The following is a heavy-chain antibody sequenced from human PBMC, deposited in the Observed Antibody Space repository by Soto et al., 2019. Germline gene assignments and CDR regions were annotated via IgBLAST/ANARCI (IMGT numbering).Heavy chain of an antibody. CDR3: ARLSGSGWYTAAY. D-gene: IGHD6-19*01. V-gene: IGHV4-59*08. CDR2: ISYSGST. J-gene: IGHJ4*02. CDR1: GGSLSNYY. Sequence: QVQLRESGPGLVKPPETLSLTCTVSGGSLSNYYWNWIRQPPGKGLEWIGYISYSGSTNYNPSLKSRVTMSIDTSNSQFSLILTSVTAADAAVYYCARLSGSGWYTAAYWGQGTLVTVSS.